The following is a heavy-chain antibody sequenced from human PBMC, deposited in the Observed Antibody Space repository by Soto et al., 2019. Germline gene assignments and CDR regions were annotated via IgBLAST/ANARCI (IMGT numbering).Heavy chain of an antibody. CDR1: GGSISNYY. CDR2: MYYNGNI. Sequence: SETLSLTCNVSGGSISNYYRTWVRQSPEKGLEWIGYMYYNGNINYNPSLKSRVTISIDTSKNQFSLTLKSVTAADTAVYYCARGGGYDSFDFWGQGIQVTVSS. V-gene: IGHV4-59*01. D-gene: IGHD2-15*01. CDR3: ARGGGYDSFDF. J-gene: IGHJ4*02.